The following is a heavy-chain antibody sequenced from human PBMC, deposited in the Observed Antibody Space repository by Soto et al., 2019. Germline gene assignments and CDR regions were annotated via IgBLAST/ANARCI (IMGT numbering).Heavy chain of an antibody. J-gene: IGHJ6*02. CDR1: GYTFSRYA. CDR3: AREGGVYDYVWGTYSYDMDV. Sequence: QVQLVQSGAEVKKPGASVKVSCKASGYTFSRYAMHWVRQAPGQRLEWMGWINAGNGNTKHSQNLQGRVSISRDTSASTAYMEMSSLKSEDTAVYYCAREGGVYDYVWGTYSYDMDVWGQGTTVTVSS. V-gene: IGHV1-3*01. CDR2: INAGNGNT. D-gene: IGHD3-16*01.